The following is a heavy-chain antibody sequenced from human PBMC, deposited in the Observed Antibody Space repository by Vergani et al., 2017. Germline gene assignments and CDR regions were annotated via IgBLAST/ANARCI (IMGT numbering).Heavy chain of an antibody. Sequence: QVQLQESGPGLVKPSETLSLTCTVSGDSFSSFYWSWIRQPPGKGLEWIGYIYYTGSTNYNPSLKSRVTISIDTSENQFFLKLTSVTAADTAVYYCARLNRMYAISNYYYHSLDVWGQGTTVTVSS. CDR2: IYYTGST. CDR1: GDSFSSFY. D-gene: IGHD2-8*01. CDR3: ARLNRMYAISNYYYHSLDV. V-gene: IGHV4-59*01. J-gene: IGHJ6*02.